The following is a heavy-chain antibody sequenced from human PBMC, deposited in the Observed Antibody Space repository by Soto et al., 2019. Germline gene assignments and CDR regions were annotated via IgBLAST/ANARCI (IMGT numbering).Heavy chain of an antibody. CDR2: ISGSGGST. CDR3: PKPRFPLPPDYYFDN. D-gene: IGHD3-3*01. J-gene: IGHJ4*02. Sequence: GGSLRLSCVASGFTFGDYAMSWVRQAPGKGLEWVSGISGSGGSTYYADSVQGRFTISRDNSKNTLFLQMNSLSAGDRALYYCPKPRFPLPPDYYFDNWGRGTLVTVSS. CDR1: GFTFGDYA. V-gene: IGHV3-23*01.